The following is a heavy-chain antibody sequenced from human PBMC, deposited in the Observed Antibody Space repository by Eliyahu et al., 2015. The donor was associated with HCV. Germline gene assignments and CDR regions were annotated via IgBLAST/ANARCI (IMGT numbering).Heavy chain of an antibody. V-gene: IGHV3-49*04. CDR1: GLSFGDYG. CDR3: TSSTVSSLYXYYGMDV. CDR2: XRSKGHGGTP. Sequence: EVQLVESGGGLVQPGRSLRLSCTASGLSFGDYGMSWVRQAPGKGLEWVGFXRSKGHGGTPAYAASVKGRFTISRDDSKSIAYLQMNSLKTEDAAVYYCTSSTVSSLYXYYGMDVWGQGTTVTVSS. D-gene: IGHD4-11*01. J-gene: IGHJ6*02.